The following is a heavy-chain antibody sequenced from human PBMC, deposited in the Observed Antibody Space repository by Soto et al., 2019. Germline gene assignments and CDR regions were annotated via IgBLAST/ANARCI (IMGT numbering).Heavy chain of an antibody. CDR1: GFTFSTFW. Sequence: EVQLVEAGGGLVQPGGSPRLSCAASGFTFSTFWIHWVRQAPGKGLVWVSRIDADGRRTSYADSVKGRFTISRDNAKNTLYLQMNSLRAEDTAVYYCARDSSWTGYSAQFDYWGQGILVTVSS. J-gene: IGHJ4*02. CDR3: ARDSSWTGYSAQFDY. CDR2: IDADGRRT. D-gene: IGHD3-9*01. V-gene: IGHV3-74*01.